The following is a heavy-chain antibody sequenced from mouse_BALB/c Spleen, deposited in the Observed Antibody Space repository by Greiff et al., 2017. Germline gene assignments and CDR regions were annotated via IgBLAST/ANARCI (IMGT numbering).Heavy chain of an antibody. Sequence: QVQLKESGPGLVAPSQSLSITCTVSGFSLTSYGVHWVRQPPGKGLEWLGVIWAGGSTNYNSALMSRLSISKDNSKSQVFLKMNSLQTDDTAMYYCAREGGLLRYDYFDYWGQGTTLTVSS. CDR1: GFSLTSYG. CDR2: IWAGGST. CDR3: AREGGLLRYDYFDY. D-gene: IGHD1-1*01. J-gene: IGHJ2*01. V-gene: IGHV2-9*02.